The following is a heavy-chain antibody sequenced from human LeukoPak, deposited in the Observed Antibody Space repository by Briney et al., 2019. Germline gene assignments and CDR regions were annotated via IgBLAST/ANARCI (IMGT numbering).Heavy chain of an antibody. CDR3: ARDLNWLLFDY. V-gene: IGHV3-74*01. D-gene: IGHD3/OR15-3a*01. J-gene: IGHJ4*02. CDR1: GSTFSAYW. Sequence: PGGSLRLSCAASGSTFSAYWMHWVRQAPGKGLVWVSRVKYDGSTTAYADSVKGRFTISRDNTRNTLYLEMNSLRVEDTAVYYCARDLNWLLFDYWGQGALVTVSS. CDR2: VKYDGSTT.